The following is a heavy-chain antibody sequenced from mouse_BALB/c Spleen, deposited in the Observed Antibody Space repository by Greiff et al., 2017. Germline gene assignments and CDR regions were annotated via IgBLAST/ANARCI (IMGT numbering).Heavy chain of an antibody. CDR2: ISSGSSTI. Sequence: EVNLVESGGGLVQPGGSRKLSCAASGFTFSSFGMHWVRQAPEKGLEWVAYISSGSSTIYYADTVKGRFTISRDNPKNTLFLQMTSLRSEDTAMYYCARSGDYRYDNYAMDYWGQGTSVTVSS. D-gene: IGHD2-14*01. CDR1: GFTFSSFG. CDR3: ARSGDYRYDNYAMDY. V-gene: IGHV5-17*02. J-gene: IGHJ4*01.